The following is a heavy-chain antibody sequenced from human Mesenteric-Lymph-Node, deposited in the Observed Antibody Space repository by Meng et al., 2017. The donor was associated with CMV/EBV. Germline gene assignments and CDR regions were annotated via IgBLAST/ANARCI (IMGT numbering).Heavy chain of an antibody. Sequence: ASVKVSCKASGYTFTTYYMHWVRQAPGQGLEWMGILNPSDGTTTHAPKFQGRVTMTRDTSTSTVYMELSSLRSEDTAVYYCARSPEYSSSSTFYYYYYGMDVWGQGTTVTVSS. CDR1: GYTFTTYY. V-gene: IGHV1-46*01. CDR2: LNPSDGTT. J-gene: IGHJ6*02. D-gene: IGHD6-6*01. CDR3: ARSPEYSSSSTFYYYYYGMDV.